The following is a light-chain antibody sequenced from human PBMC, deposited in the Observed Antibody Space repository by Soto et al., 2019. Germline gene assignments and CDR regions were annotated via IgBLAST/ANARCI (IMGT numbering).Light chain of an antibody. CDR1: QSVSSY. V-gene: IGKV3-11*01. Sequence: EIVLTQSPATLSLSPGERATLSCRASQSVSSYLAWYQQKPGQAPRLLMYDTSNRAPGIPARFSGSGSGTDFHLTISSLGPEDFAVYFCQQRSKFLWTFGQGTKVDI. CDR3: QQRSKFLWT. CDR2: DTS. J-gene: IGKJ1*01.